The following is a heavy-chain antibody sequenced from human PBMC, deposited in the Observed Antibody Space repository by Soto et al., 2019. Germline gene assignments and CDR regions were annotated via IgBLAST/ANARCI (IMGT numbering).Heavy chain of an antibody. CDR2: IYYSGST. CDR1: GGSISSTSYF. J-gene: IGHJ4*02. V-gene: IGHV4-39*01. D-gene: IGHD6-19*01. CDR3: ARRATSGWYSFDS. Sequence: QLQLQESGPGLVKPSETLSLTCTVSGGSISSTSYFWGWIRQPPGKGLEWIGTIYYSGSTYYNPSLKSRVPLSVDTSKNQFSLNLRSVTAADTAVYYCARRATSGWYSFDSWGQGTLVSVSS.